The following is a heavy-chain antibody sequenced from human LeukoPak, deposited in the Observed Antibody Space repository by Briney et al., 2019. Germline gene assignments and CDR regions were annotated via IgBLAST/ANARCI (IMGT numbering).Heavy chain of an antibody. D-gene: IGHD2-21*02. Sequence: PGGSLRLSCAASGFTVSSNYMSWVRQAPGKGLEWVSVIYSGGSTYYADSVKGRFTISSDNSKNTLYLQMNSLRAEDTAVYYCARAVYCGGDCRYFDYWGQGTLVTVSS. V-gene: IGHV3-66*01. CDR1: GFTVSSNY. CDR2: IYSGGST. CDR3: ARAVYCGGDCRYFDY. J-gene: IGHJ4*02.